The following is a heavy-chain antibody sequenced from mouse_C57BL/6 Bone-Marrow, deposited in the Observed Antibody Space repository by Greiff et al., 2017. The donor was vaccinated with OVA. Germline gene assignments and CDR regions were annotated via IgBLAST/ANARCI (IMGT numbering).Heavy chain of an antibody. CDR3: TNYYGSLHYFDY. J-gene: IGHJ2*01. CDR2: IDPETGGT. D-gene: IGHD1-1*01. CDR1: GYTFTDYE. Sequence: VQLQQSGAELVRPGASVTLSCKASGYTFTDYEMHWVKQTPVHGLEWIGAIDPETGGTAYNQKFKGKAILTADKSSSTANMELRSLTSEDSAVYYCTNYYGSLHYFDYWGQGTPLTVSS. V-gene: IGHV1-15*01.